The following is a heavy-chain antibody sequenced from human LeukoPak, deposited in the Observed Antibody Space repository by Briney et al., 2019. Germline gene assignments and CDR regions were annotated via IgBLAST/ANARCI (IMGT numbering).Heavy chain of an antibody. J-gene: IGHJ5*02. CDR2: INHSGST. CDR3: ARVRRGSGWYSSKEGAFDP. Sequence: SETLSLTCAVYGGSFSGYYWSWIRQPPGKGLEWIGEINHSGSTNYNPSLKSRDTISVDTSKNQFSLKLSSVTAADTAVYYCARVRRGSGWYSSKEGAFDPWGQGTLVTVSS. CDR1: GGSFSGYY. D-gene: IGHD6-13*01. V-gene: IGHV4-34*01.